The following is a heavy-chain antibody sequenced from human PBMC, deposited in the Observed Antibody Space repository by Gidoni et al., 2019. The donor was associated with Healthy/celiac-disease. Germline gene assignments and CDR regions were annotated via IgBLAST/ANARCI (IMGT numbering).Heavy chain of an antibody. CDR1: GGSISSGSYY. D-gene: IGHD3-10*01. CDR2: IYTSGST. Sequence: QVQLQESGPGLVKPSQTLSLTCTVSGGSISSGSYYWSWIRQPAGKGLEWIGRIYTSGSTNYNPSLKSRVTISVDTSKNQFSLKLSSVTAADTAVYYCARDPGFGEIDAFDIWGQGTMVTVSS. J-gene: IGHJ3*02. V-gene: IGHV4-61*02. CDR3: ARDPGFGEIDAFDI.